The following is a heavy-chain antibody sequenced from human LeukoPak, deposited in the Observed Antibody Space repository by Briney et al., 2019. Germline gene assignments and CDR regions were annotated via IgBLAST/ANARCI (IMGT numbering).Heavy chain of an antibody. D-gene: IGHD2-21*02. J-gene: IGHJ3*02. Sequence: GGSLRLSCAASGFTFRSYSMNWVRQAPGKGLGWVSSISSSSSYIYYADSVKGRFTISRDNAKNSLYLQMNSLRAEDTAVYYCARGWDIVVVTASDVAFDIWGQGTMVTVSS. CDR2: ISSSSSYI. V-gene: IGHV3-21*01. CDR1: GFTFRSYS. CDR3: ARGWDIVVVTASDVAFDI.